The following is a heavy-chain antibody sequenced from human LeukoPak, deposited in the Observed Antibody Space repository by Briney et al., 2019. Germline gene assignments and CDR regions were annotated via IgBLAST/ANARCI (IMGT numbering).Heavy chain of an antibody. CDR2: ISSSSSYI. Sequence: PGGSLRLSCAASGFTFSSYSMNWVRQAPGKGLEWVSSISSSSSYIYYADSVKGRFTISRDNAKNSLYLQMNSLRAEDTAVYYCARSSSKLGYFDWSLAGYYYYGMDVWGQGTTVTVSS. J-gene: IGHJ6*02. CDR1: GFTFSSYS. CDR3: ARSSSKLGYFDWSLAGYYYYGMDV. D-gene: IGHD3-9*01. V-gene: IGHV3-21*01.